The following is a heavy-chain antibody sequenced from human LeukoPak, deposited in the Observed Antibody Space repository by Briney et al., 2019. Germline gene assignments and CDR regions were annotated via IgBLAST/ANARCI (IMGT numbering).Heavy chain of an antibody. D-gene: IGHD3-22*01. CDR2: SRNRAKNHST. CDR1: GFTFSDHY. J-gene: IGHJ4*02. V-gene: IGHV3-72*01. Sequence: GGSLRLSCAASGFTFSDHYMDWVRQAPGKGLEWVGRSRNRAKNHSTEYAAPVKGRFTISRDDSKNSLHLQMNSLKIEDTAVYYCARGGYYYDSSGSPFDSWGQGTLVTVSS. CDR3: ARGGYYYDSSGSPFDS.